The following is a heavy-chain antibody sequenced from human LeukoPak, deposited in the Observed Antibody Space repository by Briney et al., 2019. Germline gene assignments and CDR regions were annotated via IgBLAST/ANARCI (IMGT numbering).Heavy chain of an antibody. Sequence: ASVKVSCKASGYTFTSYDINWVRQATGQGLEWMGWMNPNSGNTGYAQKFQGRVTMTRNTSISTAYMELSSLRSEDTAVYYCARGGRCSSTSCYRRMDVWGQGTTVTVSS. J-gene: IGHJ6*02. CDR1: GYTFTSYD. D-gene: IGHD2-2*01. V-gene: IGHV1-8*01. CDR3: ARGGRCSSTSCYRRMDV. CDR2: MNPNSGNT.